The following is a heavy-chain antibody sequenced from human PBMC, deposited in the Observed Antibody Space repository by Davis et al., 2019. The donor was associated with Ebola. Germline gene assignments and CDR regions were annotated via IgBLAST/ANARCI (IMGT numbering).Heavy chain of an antibody. CDR3: AKGRRWIQLWLDYYYGMDV. CDR1: GYTFTSYG. CDR2: ISAYNGNT. D-gene: IGHD5-18*01. V-gene: IGHV1-18*04. J-gene: IGHJ6*02. Sequence: ASVKVSCKASGYTFTSYGISWVRQAPGQGLEWMGWISAYNGNTNYAQKFQGRVTMTRNTSISTAYMELSSLRSEDTAVYYCAKGRRWIQLWLDYYYGMDVWGQGTTVTVSS.